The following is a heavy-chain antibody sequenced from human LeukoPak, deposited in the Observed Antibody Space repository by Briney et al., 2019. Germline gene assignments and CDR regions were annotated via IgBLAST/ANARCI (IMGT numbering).Heavy chain of an antibody. D-gene: IGHD5-24*01. CDR3: VGDGRDGYNKYFHH. CDR1: GFTFSISA. J-gene: IGHJ1*01. CDR2: ISGNGVST. Sequence: GGSLRLSCSASGFTFSISAMHWVRQAPGKGLQYVSVISGNGVSTSYADSVKGRFTISRDNSKNTVYLQMSSLRAEDTAVYYCVGDGRDGYNKYFHHWCQGTLVTVSS. V-gene: IGHV3-64D*06.